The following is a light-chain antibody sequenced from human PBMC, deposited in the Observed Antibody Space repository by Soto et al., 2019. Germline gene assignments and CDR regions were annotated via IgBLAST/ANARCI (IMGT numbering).Light chain of an antibody. CDR3: QSYDSGIYV. CDR1: TSNIGAGSD. V-gene: IGLV1-40*01. CDR2: RNT. Sequence: QSVLTQPPSVSGATWQRVTISCTRSTSNIGAGSDVHWFQQLPGTAPKLLIYRNTNRPSGDPDRFSGSKSGTSASLAITGLQAEDEADYYCQSYDSGIYVFGSGTKLTVL. J-gene: IGLJ1*01.